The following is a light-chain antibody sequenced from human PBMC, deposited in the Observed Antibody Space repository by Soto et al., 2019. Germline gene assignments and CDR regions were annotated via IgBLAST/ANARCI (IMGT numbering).Light chain of an antibody. J-gene: IGLJ1*01. CDR2: ANY. CDR1: NSDIGAGYD. V-gene: IGLV1-40*01. Sequence: QSVLTQPPSVSGAPGQRVTISCTGGNSDIGAGYDVHWYQQLPGAAPKRVIYANYNRPSGVPDRFSASKSGTSASLAITGLQADDEADYYCQSYDSSLRGVFGTGTKVTVL. CDR3: QSYDSSLRGV.